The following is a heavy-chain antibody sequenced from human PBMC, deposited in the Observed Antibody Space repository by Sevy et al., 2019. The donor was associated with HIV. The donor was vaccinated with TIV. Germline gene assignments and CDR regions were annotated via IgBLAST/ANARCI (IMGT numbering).Heavy chain of an antibody. V-gene: IGHV3-30-3*01. CDR1: GFTFSSYA. Sequence: GSLRLSCAASGFTFSSYAMHWVRQAPGKGLEWVAVISYDGSNKYYADSVKGRFTISRDNSKNTLYLQMNSLRAEDTAVYYCASFWSGSFYWGQGTLVTVSS. CDR2: ISYDGSNK. CDR3: ASFWSGSFY. J-gene: IGHJ4*02. D-gene: IGHD3-3*01.